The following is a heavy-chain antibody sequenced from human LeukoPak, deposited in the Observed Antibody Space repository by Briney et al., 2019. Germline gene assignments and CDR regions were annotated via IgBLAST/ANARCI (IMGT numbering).Heavy chain of an antibody. CDR3: ARHYRWELLGWFDP. Sequence: SETLSLTCAVYGGSFSGFYWSWIRQPPGKGLEWIGEINHSGTTNYNPSLKSRVTISVDTSKNQFSLKLSSVTAADTAVYYCARHYRWELLGWFDPWGQGTLVTVSS. V-gene: IGHV4-34*01. D-gene: IGHD1-26*01. CDR1: GGSFSGFY. CDR2: INHSGTT. J-gene: IGHJ5*02.